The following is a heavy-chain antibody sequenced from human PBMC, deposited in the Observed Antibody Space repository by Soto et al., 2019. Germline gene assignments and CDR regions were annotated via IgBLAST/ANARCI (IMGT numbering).Heavy chain of an antibody. V-gene: IGHV1-69*01. CDR2: IIPIFGTA. CDR1: GGTFSSYA. D-gene: IGHD2-8*01. Sequence: QVQRVQSGAEVKKPGSSVKVSCKASGGTFSSYAISWVRQAPGQGLEWMGGIIPIFGTANYAQKFQGRVTITADESTSTAYMELSSLRAEETDVYYCARDLCTNGVCYNWFDPWGQGTLVTVSS. J-gene: IGHJ5*02. CDR3: ARDLCTNGVCYNWFDP.